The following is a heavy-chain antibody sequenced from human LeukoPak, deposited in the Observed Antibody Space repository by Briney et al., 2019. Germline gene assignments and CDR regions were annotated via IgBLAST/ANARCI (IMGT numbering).Heavy chain of an antibody. CDR1: GYTFTSYA. J-gene: IGHJ4*02. Sequence: GASVTVSCAASGYTFTSYAMHWVRQAPGQRLEWMGWINAGNGNTKYSQKFQGRVTITRDTSASTAYMELSSLRSEDTAVYYCARDWYSGYYFDYWGQGTLVTVSS. V-gene: IGHV1-3*01. CDR2: INAGNGNT. D-gene: IGHD2-15*01. CDR3: ARDWYSGYYFDY.